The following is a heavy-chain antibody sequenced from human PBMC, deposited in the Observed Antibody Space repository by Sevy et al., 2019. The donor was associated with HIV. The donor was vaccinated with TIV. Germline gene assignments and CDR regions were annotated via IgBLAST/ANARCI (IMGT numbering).Heavy chain of an antibody. Sequence: GGSLRLSCAASGFIFSGYGMSWVRQAPGQGLEWVSAISGSGGSTDYADSVRGRFTISRDNFRNTLYLQMNSLRAEDTAVYYCAKDRITAARFQHWGQGTLVTVS. CDR1: GFIFSGYG. D-gene: IGHD6-13*01. CDR2: ISGSGGST. V-gene: IGHV3-23*01. CDR3: AKDRITAARFQH. J-gene: IGHJ1*01.